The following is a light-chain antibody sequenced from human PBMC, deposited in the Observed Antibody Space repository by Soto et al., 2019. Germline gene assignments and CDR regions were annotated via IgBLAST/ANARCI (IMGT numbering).Light chain of an antibody. J-gene: IGLJ1*01. V-gene: IGLV1-51*01. CDR1: SSTIGNNY. CDR2: DNY. CDR3: GTWDSRLTTFV. Sequence: QSVLTQPPSVSAAPGQTVTISCSGSSSTIGNNYVSWYQQVPGVAPKLLIFDNYKRPSGIPARFSGSKSGTSVTLAITGLQTGDEADYYCGTWDSRLTTFVFGTGTKLTVL.